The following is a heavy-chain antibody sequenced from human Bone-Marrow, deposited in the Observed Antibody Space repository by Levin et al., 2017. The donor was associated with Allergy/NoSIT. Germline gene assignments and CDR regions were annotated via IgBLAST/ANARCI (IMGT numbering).Heavy chain of an antibody. CDR2: INWSGGRT. J-gene: IGHJ3*02. Sequence: GGSLRLSCAASGFTFDDYGMSWVRQAPGKGLEWVSVINWSGGRTGYADSVKGRLTISRDNANNSLYLQMNSLRVEDTALYYCARHRKTMNMQDGCDIWGQGTMVTVSS. CDR1: GFTFDDYG. D-gene: IGHD2/OR15-2a*01. V-gene: IGHV3-20*04. CDR3: ARHRKTMNMQDGCDI.